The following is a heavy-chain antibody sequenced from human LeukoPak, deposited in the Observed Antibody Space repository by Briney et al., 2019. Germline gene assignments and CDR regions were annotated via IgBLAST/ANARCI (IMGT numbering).Heavy chain of an antibody. J-gene: IGHJ4*02. V-gene: IGHV3-49*04. Sequence: GGSLRLSCTASGFTFGDYAMSWVRQAPGKGLEWVGFIRSKAYGGTTEYAASVKGRLTISRDDSKSIAYLQMNSLKTEDTAVYYCTRAGSYGSGNSIWGQGTLVTVSS. CDR3: TRAGSYGSGNSI. CDR1: GFTFGDYA. D-gene: IGHD3-10*01. CDR2: IRSKAYGGTT.